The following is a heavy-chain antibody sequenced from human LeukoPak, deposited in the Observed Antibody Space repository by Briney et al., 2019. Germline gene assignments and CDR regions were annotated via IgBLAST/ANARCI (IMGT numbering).Heavy chain of an antibody. J-gene: IGHJ3*02. Sequence: ASVNVSCKASGYTFTSYAMHWVRQAPGQRLEWMGWINAGNGNTKYSQKFQGRVTITRNTSASTAYMELSSLRSEDTAVYYCARRNFYGGNDDAFDIWGQGTMVTVSS. CDR3: ARRNFYGGNDDAFDI. V-gene: IGHV1-3*01. CDR2: INAGNGNT. CDR1: GYTFTSYA. D-gene: IGHD4-23*01.